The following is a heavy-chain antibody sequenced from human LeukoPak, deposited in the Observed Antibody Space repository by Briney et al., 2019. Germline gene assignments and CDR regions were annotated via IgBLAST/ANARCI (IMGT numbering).Heavy chain of an antibody. CDR3: AKPLWFGELAVCFDY. V-gene: IGHV3-23*01. D-gene: IGHD3-10*01. CDR2: ISGSGGST. Sequence: GGSLRLSCAASGFTFSSYAMSWVRQAPGKGLEWVSAISGSGGSTYYADSVKGRFTISRDNSKNTLYLQMNSLRAEDTAVYYCAKPLWFGELAVCFDYWGQGTLVTVPS. J-gene: IGHJ4*02. CDR1: GFTFSSYA.